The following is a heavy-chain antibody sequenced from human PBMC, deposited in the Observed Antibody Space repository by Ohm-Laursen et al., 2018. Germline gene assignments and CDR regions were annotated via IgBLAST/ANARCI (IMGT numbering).Heavy chain of an antibody. J-gene: IGHJ3*02. CDR3: AREVPVAAPSRGPYDI. Sequence: SLRLSCAASGFTVSRNYMTWVRQAPGKGLEWVSVFYIGGTTYYADSVKGRFTISRDNSKNTVYLQMNSLRVEDTAVYYCAREVPVAAPSRGPYDIWGQGTLVTVSS. D-gene: IGHD6-19*01. V-gene: IGHV3-53*01. CDR2: FYIGGTT. CDR1: GFTVSRNY.